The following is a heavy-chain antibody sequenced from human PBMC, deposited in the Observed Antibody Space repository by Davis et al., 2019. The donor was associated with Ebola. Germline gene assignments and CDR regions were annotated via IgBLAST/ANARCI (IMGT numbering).Heavy chain of an antibody. J-gene: IGHJ4*02. CDR3: SCSSSGFDY. CDR2: IRSKANSYAT. D-gene: IGHD6-6*01. CDR1: GFTFSGSA. Sequence: GESLKISCAASGFTFSGSAMHWVRQASGKGLGWVGRIRSKANSYATAYAASVKGRFSISRDDSKNTAYLQMNSLKTEDTAVYYCSCSSSGFDYWGQGTLVTVSS. V-gene: IGHV3-73*01.